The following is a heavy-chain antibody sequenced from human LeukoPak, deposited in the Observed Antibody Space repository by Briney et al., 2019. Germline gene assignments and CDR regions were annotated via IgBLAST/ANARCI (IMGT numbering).Heavy chain of an antibody. Sequence: PSETLSLTCTVSGGSISSGGYYWSWIRQPPGKGLEWIGYIYHNGSTYYNPSLKSRVTISVDRSKNQFSLKLSSVTAADTAVYYCASQSPYGTTFAYWGQGTLVTVSS. CDR3: ASQSPYGTTFAY. CDR1: GGSISSGGYY. V-gene: IGHV4-30-2*01. J-gene: IGHJ4*02. D-gene: IGHD1-7*01. CDR2: IYHNGST.